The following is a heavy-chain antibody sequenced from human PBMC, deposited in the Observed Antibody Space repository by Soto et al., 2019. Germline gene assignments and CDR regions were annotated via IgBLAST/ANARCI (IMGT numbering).Heavy chain of an antibody. CDR2: ISSSGSTI. Sequence: GGSLRLSCAASGFTFSSYEMNWVRQAPGKGLEWVSYISSSGSTIYYADSVKGRFTISRDNAKNSLYLQMNSLRAEDTAVYYCARERRRIFGVVIIPDAFDIWGQGTMVTVSS. V-gene: IGHV3-48*03. D-gene: IGHD3-3*01. CDR3: ARERRRIFGVVIIPDAFDI. J-gene: IGHJ3*02. CDR1: GFTFSSYE.